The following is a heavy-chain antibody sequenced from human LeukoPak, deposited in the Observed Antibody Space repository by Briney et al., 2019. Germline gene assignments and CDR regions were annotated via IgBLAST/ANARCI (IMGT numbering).Heavy chain of an antibody. CDR2: IYPGDSDT. Sequence: ESLKTSCKGPGYSFTCYLIGWVRHIPGKGLGLMGIIYPGDSDTRYSQSFQGQVTISADKSISTAYLQWSSLKASDTAMYYCARHLWAGGRSRVGALGYWGQGTLVTVSS. V-gene: IGHV5-51*01. CDR1: GYSFTCYL. CDR3: ARHLWAGGRSRVGALGY. D-gene: IGHD3-3*01. J-gene: IGHJ4*02.